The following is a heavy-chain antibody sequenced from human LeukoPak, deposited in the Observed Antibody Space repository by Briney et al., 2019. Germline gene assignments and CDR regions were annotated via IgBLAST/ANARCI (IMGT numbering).Heavy chain of an antibody. J-gene: IGHJ4*02. Sequence: GGSLTLSCAASGISVSSNSMSWVRQAPGKGLEWVSFIYSGGNTHYSDSVKGRFTISRDNSKNTLYLQMNSLRAEDTAVYYCARRAGEYSHPYDYWGQGTLVTVSS. CDR2: IYSGGNT. D-gene: IGHD2/OR15-2a*01. CDR3: ARRAGEYSHPYDY. CDR1: GISVSSNS. V-gene: IGHV3-53*01.